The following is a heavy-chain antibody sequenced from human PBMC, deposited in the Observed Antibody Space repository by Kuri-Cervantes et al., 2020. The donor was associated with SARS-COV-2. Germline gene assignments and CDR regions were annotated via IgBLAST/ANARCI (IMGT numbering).Heavy chain of an antibody. J-gene: IGHJ1*01. D-gene: IGHD6-19*01. CDR1: GFTFSSYA. CDR3: ARDTGWARDFQH. Sequence: GESLKISCAASGFTFSSYAMSWVRQAPGKGLEWVSSISSSSSYIYYADSVKGRFTISRDNAKNSLYLQMNSLRAEDTAVYYCARDTGWARDFQHWGQGTLVTVSS. CDR2: ISSSSSYI. V-gene: IGHV3-21*01.